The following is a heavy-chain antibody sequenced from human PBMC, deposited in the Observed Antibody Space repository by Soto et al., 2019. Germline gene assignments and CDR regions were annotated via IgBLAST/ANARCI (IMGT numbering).Heavy chain of an antibody. V-gene: IGHV4-30-2*01. J-gene: IGHJ4*02. CDR1: GGSISSGGYS. CDR3: ASEYYYGSGTDF. D-gene: IGHD3-10*01. Sequence: QLQLQESGSGLVKPSQTLSLTCAVSGGSISSGGYSWNWIRQPPGKGLEWIGNIYHSGSTYYNPSRKSRVTISVDRSKNQFSLKLSSVTAADTAVYYCASEYYYGSGTDFWGQGTLVTVSS. CDR2: IYHSGST.